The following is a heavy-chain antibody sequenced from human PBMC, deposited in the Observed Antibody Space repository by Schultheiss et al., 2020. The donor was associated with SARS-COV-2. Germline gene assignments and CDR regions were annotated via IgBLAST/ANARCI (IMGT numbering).Heavy chain of an antibody. CDR3: ARDGDCSSTSCPPDYYYYGMDV. CDR2: ISYDGSNK. CDR1: GFTFSSYA. Sequence: GGSLRLSCAASGFTFSSYAMHWVRQAPGKGLEWVAVISYDGSNKYYADSVKGRFTISRDNSKNTLYLQMNSLRDEDTAVYYCARDGDCSSTSCPPDYYYYGMDVWGQGTTVTVSS. D-gene: IGHD2-2*01. V-gene: IGHV3-30*07. J-gene: IGHJ6*02.